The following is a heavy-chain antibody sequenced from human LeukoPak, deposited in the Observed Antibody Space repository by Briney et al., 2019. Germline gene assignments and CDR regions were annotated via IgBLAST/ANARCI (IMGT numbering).Heavy chain of an antibody. Sequence: PSQTLSLTCTVSGDSISSGSYYWSWIRQPAGKGLEWIGRIYTSGSTKYNPSLKSRVTISLDTSKNQFSLKVSSVTAADTAVYYCARRDDSSGYHKIFDYWGPGTLVTVSS. D-gene: IGHD3-22*01. CDR2: IYTSGST. CDR3: ARRDDSSGYHKIFDY. J-gene: IGHJ4*02. CDR1: GDSISSGSYY. V-gene: IGHV4-61*02.